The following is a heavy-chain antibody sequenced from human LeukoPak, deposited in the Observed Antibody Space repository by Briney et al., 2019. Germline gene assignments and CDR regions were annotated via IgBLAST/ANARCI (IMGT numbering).Heavy chain of an antibody. D-gene: IGHD2-15*01. CDR1: GGTFSSYA. CDR3: ARPGAATVLYAFDI. V-gene: IGHV1-69*13. CDR2: IIPIFGTA. Sequence: ASVKVSCKASGGTFSSYAISWVRQAPGQGLEWMGGIIPIFGTANYAQKFQGRVTITADESTSTAYMELSSLRSEDMAVYYCARPGAATVLYAFDIWGQGTMVTVSS. J-gene: IGHJ3*02.